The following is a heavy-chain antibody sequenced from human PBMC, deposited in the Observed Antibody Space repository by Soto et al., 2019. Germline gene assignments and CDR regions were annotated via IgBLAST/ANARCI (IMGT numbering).Heavy chain of an antibody. Sequence: QVQMVESGGGVVQPGRSLRLSCAASGFSFENYGMHWVRQAPGRGLEWVAIIWYDGSLQYYAAAVKGRFTISRDNSKNTRYLEMNGLRAEDTAVYYCANLWGDGYNLGQDYNGMDVWGQGTTVIVSS. J-gene: IGHJ6*02. D-gene: IGHD5-12*01. CDR1: GFSFENYG. CDR2: IWYDGSLQ. V-gene: IGHV3-33*06. CDR3: ANLWGDGYNLGQDYNGMDV.